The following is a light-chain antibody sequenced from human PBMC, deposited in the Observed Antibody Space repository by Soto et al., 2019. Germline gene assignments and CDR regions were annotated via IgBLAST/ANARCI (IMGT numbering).Light chain of an antibody. J-gene: IGKJ1*01. CDR3: QQYVTTPWT. CDR1: QSLSSNF. Sequence: EIVLTQSPATLSLSPGDRATLSCRASQSLSSNFLGWYHQKPRQPPRLLIFDSATRSTGVPDRCSGSGACTDVTPTIIRLEPEDFAVYYCQQYVTTPWTFGQGTKVDI. V-gene: IGKV3-20*01. CDR2: DSA.